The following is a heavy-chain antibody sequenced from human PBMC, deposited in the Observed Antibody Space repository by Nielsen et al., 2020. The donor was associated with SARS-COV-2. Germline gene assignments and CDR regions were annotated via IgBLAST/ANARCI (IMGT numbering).Heavy chain of an antibody. Sequence: GGSRNSPALSSGFTFSSYVTPWVRQAPGKGLEWVAVIWYDGSNKYYADSVKGRFTISRDNAKNSLYLQMNSLRAEDTAVYYCASMGATNDFDYWGQGTLVTVSS. CDR2: IWYDGSNK. J-gene: IGHJ4*02. CDR3: ASMGATNDFDY. D-gene: IGHD5-12*01. CDR1: GFTFSSYV. V-gene: IGHV3-33*03.